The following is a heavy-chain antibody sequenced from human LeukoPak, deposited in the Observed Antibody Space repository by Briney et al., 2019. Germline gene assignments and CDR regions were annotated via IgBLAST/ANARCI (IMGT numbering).Heavy chain of an antibody. V-gene: IGHV1-46*01. D-gene: IGHD3-22*01. CDR2: INPSGGST. J-gene: IGHJ4*02. CDR3: ARQGDYYDSSGYYWVLVY. CDR1: GYTFTSYY. Sequence: GASVKVSCKASGYTFTSYYMHWVRQAPGQGLEWMGLINPSGGSTSYAQKFQGRVTMTRDTSTSTVYKELSSLRSEDTAVYYCARQGDYYDSSGYYWVLVYWGQGTLVTVSS.